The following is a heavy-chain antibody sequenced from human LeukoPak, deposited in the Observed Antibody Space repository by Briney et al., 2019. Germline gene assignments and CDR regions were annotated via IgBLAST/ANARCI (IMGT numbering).Heavy chain of an antibody. J-gene: IGHJ4*02. CDR1: GGSISSSNW. Sequence: PSGTLSLTCAVSGGSISSSNWWSWVRQPPGKGLDGTGEIYHSGSTNYNPSLRSRVTISVDKSKNQFSLKLSSVTAADTAVYYCARARYFDWLYYFDYWGQGTLVTVSS. D-gene: IGHD3-9*01. CDR3: ARARYFDWLYYFDY. V-gene: IGHV4-4*02. CDR2: IYHSGST.